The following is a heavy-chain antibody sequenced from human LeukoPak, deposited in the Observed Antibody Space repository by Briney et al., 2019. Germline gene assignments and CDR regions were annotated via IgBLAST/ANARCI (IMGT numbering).Heavy chain of an antibody. CDR3: AKSDDYGDYGTSDY. CDR2: IWYDGSNK. J-gene: IGHJ4*02. D-gene: IGHD4-17*01. Sequence: PGGSLRLSCAASGFTFSSYGMHWVRQAPGKGLEWVAVIWYDGSNKYYADSVKGRFTLSRDNSKNTLYLQMNSLRAEDTAVYYCAKSDDYGDYGTSDYWGQGTLVTVFS. CDR1: GFTFSSYG. V-gene: IGHV3-33*06.